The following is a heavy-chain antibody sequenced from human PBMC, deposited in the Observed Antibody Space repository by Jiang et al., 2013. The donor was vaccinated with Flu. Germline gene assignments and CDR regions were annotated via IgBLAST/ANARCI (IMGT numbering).Heavy chain of an antibody. CDR2: FDPEDGET. CDR3: ATSQWELLIPGWNGMDV. V-gene: IGHV1-24*01. Sequence: SGAEVKKPGASVKVSCKVSGYTLTELSMHWVRQAPGKGLEWMGGFDPEDGETIYAQKFRGRVTMTEDTSTDTAYMELSSLRSEDTAVYYCATSQWELLIPGWNGMDVWGQGTTVTVSS. CDR1: GYTLTELS. D-gene: IGHD1-26*01. J-gene: IGHJ6*02.